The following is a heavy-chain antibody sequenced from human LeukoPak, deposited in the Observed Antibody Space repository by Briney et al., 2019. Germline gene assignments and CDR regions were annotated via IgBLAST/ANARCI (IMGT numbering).Heavy chain of an antibody. CDR2: IYSGGTT. D-gene: IGHD4-17*01. Sequence: PGGSLRLSCVVSGLTVSSNYMSWVRQAPGKGLEWVSVIYSGGTTSYADSVKGRFIVYRDNSKNTLYLQMNSLRAEDTAVYYCASKVTTGYWGQGTLVTVSS. V-gene: IGHV3-66*01. CDR3: ASKVTTGY. CDR1: GLTVSSNY. J-gene: IGHJ4*02.